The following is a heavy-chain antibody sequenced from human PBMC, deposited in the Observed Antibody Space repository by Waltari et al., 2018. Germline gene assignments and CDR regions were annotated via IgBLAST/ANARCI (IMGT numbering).Heavy chain of an antibody. V-gene: IGHV1-69*10. D-gene: IGHD6-13*01. Sequence: QVQLVQSGAEVKKPGSSVKVSCKASGGTFSSYATSWVRPAPGQGIEWMGGIIPILGIANYAQKFQGRVTITADKSTSTAYMELSSLRSEDTAVYYCARDSAAGTGVDYWGQGTLVTVSS. CDR1: GGTFSSYA. CDR3: ARDSAAGTGVDY. J-gene: IGHJ4*02. CDR2: IIPILGIA.